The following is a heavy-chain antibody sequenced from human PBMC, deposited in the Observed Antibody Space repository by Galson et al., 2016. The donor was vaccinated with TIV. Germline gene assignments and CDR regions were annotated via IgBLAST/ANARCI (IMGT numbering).Heavy chain of an antibody. CDR3: ARDRLDIVAVPPGIKLGF. Sequence: SVKVSCKASGYTFNKYGVTWVRQAPGQGLEWMGWISAYSGDTNYAQKFQGRVTMTTDTSTSTVSMELRSLRSDDTAVYYCARDRLDIVAVPPGIKLGFWGQGTLVTVSS. V-gene: IGHV1-18*01. J-gene: IGHJ4*02. CDR2: ISAYSGDT. CDR1: GYTFNKYG. D-gene: IGHD2-2*03.